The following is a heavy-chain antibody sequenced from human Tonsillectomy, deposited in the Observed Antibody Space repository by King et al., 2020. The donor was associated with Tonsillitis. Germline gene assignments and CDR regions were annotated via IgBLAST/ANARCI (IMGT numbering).Heavy chain of an antibody. D-gene: IGHD6-19*01. Sequence: VQLVESGGGLIKPGGSLRLSCAVYGFSFTDAWLSWVRQAPGKGLEWVAHIKSNLDGGTTDYAAPVKGRFTVSRDDSKNTMYLQMNSLKSEDTAMYHCITNLGWGGGDYWGQGTLVSVSS. CDR2: IKSNLDGGTT. CDR3: ITNLGWGGGDY. CDR1: GFSFTDAW. V-gene: IGHV3-15*01. J-gene: IGHJ4*02.